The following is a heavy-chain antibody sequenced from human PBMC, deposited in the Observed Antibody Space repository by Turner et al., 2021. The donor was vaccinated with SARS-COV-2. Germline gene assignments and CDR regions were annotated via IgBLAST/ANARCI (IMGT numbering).Heavy chain of an antibody. V-gene: IGHV1-8*03. CDR3: ARVGVGATEHMDV. J-gene: IGHJ6*03. Sequence: VQPVQSGAAETQPGASVMFSCKAFGYTFTSYEINWVRQDTGQGLEWMECMNPNSGNTVYAQKFQGRVTITRNTSIRTAYMELSSLRSEDTSVYYCARVGVGATEHMDVWGKGTTVTVSS. D-gene: IGHD1-26*01. CDR1: GYTFTSYE. CDR2: MNPNSGNT.